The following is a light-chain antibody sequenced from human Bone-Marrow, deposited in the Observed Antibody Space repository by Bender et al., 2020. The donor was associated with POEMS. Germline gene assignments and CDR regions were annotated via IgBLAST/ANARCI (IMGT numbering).Light chain of an antibody. J-gene: IGLJ3*02. CDR3: QSYDNSLGGWV. CDR2: GYN. V-gene: IGLV1-40*01. Sequence: QSVLTQPPSLSAAPGQEVTISCTGSSSNTGSGYDINWYQHLPGTAPKLLIYGYNNRPSGVPDRFSGSKSGTSASLAITGLQAEDEGDYYCQSYDNSLGGWVFGGGTKLTVL. CDR1: SSNTGSGYD.